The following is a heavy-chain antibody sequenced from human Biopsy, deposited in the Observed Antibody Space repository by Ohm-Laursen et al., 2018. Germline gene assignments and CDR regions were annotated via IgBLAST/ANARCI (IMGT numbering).Heavy chain of an antibody. CDR2: VNPNSGAT. J-gene: IGHJ3*02. Sequence: ASVKVSCKASGYTFTTYDINWVRQATGQGLEWMGWVNPNSGATNYAQKFQGRVTMTSDTSISTAYIELRGLISDDTAVYFCARDRMVTIITLVRADTFDIWGQGTLVSVSS. CDR3: ARDRMVTIITLVRADTFDI. V-gene: IGHV1-2*02. D-gene: IGHD3-10*01. CDR1: GYTFTTYD.